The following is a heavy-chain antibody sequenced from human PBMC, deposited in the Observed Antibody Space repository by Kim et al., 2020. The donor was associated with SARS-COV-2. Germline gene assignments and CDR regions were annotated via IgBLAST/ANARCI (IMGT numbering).Heavy chain of an antibody. J-gene: IGHJ4*02. D-gene: IGHD6-13*01. V-gene: IGHV4-31*03. CDR3: ARGKAAAGRGTPGGAFDY. CDR1: GGSISSGGYY. CDR2: IYYSGST. Sequence: SETLSLTCTVSGGSISSGGYYWSWIRQHPGKGLEWIGYIYYSGSTYYNPSLKSRVTISVDTSKNQFSLKLSSVTAADTAVYYCARGKAAAGRGTPGGAFDYWGQGTLVTVSS.